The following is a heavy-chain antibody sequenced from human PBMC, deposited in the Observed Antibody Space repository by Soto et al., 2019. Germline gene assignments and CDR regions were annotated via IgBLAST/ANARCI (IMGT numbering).Heavy chain of an antibody. CDR3: ARDYYDSSGYSWSTNTDY. D-gene: IGHD3-22*01. J-gene: IGHJ4*02. CDR1: GFTFSSYS. V-gene: IGHV3-48*02. Sequence: GGSLRLSCAASGFTFSSYSMNWVRQAPGKGLEWVSYISSSSSTIYYADSVKGRFTISRDNAKNSLYLQMNSLRDEDTAVYYCARDYYDSSGYSWSTNTDYWGQGTLVTVSS. CDR2: ISSSSSTI.